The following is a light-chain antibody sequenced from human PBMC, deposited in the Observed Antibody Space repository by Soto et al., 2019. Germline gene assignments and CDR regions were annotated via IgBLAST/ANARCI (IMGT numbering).Light chain of an antibody. CDR2: SVS. V-gene: IGLV2-14*03. CDR3: SSSTSRSTYL. CDR1: SSDVGAYSS. Sequence: QSALTQPASVSGSPGQSITISCTGTSSDVGAYSSVSWYQQHPDKAPKLIIYSVSHRSSGVSDRFSGSKSDNTASLTISGLHTEDEADYHCSSSTSRSTYLFGTGTKVTVL. J-gene: IGLJ1*01.